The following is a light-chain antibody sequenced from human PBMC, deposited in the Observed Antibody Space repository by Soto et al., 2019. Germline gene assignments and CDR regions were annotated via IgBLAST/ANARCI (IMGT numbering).Light chain of an antibody. CDR1: SSVVGGFNS. CDR3: SSYTSTMTNV. Sequence: QSVLTQHASVSGYPGQSITISCTGSSSVVGGFNSVSWYQLRPGTAPKLILYDVVDRPSGVSYRFSGSKSGNTSSLTISGLQAADVADYFCSSYTSTMTNVFGSGTKVTVL. J-gene: IGLJ1*01. CDR2: DVV. V-gene: IGLV2-14*03.